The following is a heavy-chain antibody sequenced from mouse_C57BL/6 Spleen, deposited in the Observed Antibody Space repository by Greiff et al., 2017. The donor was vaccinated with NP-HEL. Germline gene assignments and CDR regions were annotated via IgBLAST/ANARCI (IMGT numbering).Heavy chain of an antibody. V-gene: IGHV1-42*01. CDR2: INPSTGGT. J-gene: IGHJ2*01. D-gene: IGHD2-4*01. CDR1: GYSFTGYY. CDR3: ARFAPYDYDPYYFDY. Sequence: VQLQQSGPELVKPGASVKISCKASGYSFTGYYMNWVKQSPEKSLEWIGEINPSTGGTTYNQKFKAKATLTVDKSSSTAYMQLKSLTSEDSAVYYCARFAPYDYDPYYFDYWGQGTTLTVSS.